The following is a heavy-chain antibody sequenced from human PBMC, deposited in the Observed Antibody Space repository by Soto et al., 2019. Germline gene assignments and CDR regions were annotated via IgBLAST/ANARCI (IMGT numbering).Heavy chain of an antibody. V-gene: IGHV4-59*01. CDR3: AAGWLRFLEWFPQPYYGMDV. J-gene: IGHJ6*02. CDR2: VYHSGIT. CDR1: RGSISSYY. D-gene: IGHD3-3*01. Sequence: PSETLSLTCTVSRGSISSYYWSWIRQPPGKGPECIGYVYHSGITNYNPSLESRVTISLDTSKNQFSLKLNSVTAADTAVYYCAAGWLRFLEWFPQPYYGMDVWGQGTTVTVS.